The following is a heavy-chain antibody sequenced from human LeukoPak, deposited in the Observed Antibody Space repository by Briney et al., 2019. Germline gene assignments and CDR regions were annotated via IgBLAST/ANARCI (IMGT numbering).Heavy chain of an antibody. CDR1: GFTFSSYA. D-gene: IGHD1-26*01. CDR3: AKSPERIVGVAPFDY. V-gene: IGHV3-23*01. CDR2: ISGSGGST. J-gene: IGHJ4*02. Sequence: PGGSLRLSCAASGFTFSSYAMSWVRQAPGKGLEWVSAISGSGGSTYYADSVKGRFTISRDNSKNTLYLQMNSLRAEDTAVYYCAKSPERIVGVAPFDYWGQGTLVTVSS.